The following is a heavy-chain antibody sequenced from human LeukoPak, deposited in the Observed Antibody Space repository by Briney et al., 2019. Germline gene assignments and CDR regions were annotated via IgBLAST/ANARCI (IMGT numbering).Heavy chain of an antibody. CDR2: VSYDGSNK. CDR3: VGPVTDAFDI. D-gene: IGHD4-17*01. Sequence: GGSLRLFCAASGFTFSSYAMHWVRQAPGKGLEWVAVVSYDGSNKYYADSVKGRFTISRDNSKNTLYLQMNSLRAEDTAVYYCVGPVTDAFDIWGQGTMVTVSS. V-gene: IGHV3-30-3*01. CDR1: GFTFSSYA. J-gene: IGHJ3*02.